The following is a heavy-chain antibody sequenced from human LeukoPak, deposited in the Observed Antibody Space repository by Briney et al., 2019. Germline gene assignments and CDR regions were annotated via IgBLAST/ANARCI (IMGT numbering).Heavy chain of an antibody. Sequence: RASVKVSCKASGYTFTSYAMHWVREAPGQRLEWMGWINAGNGNTKYSQKFQGRVTITRDTSASTAYMELSSLRSEDTAVYYCARVDTAMVTDYWGQGTLVTVSS. CDR3: ARVDTAMVTDY. J-gene: IGHJ4*02. CDR1: GYTFTSYA. V-gene: IGHV1-3*01. CDR2: INAGNGNT. D-gene: IGHD5-18*01.